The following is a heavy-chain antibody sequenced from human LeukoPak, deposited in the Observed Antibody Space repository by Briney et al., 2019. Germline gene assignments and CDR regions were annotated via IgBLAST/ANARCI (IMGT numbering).Heavy chain of an antibody. Sequence: PSETLSLTCTVSGGSISSGGYYWNWIRQHPGQGLEWIGNIYYSGSTDYNPSLKSRVTISVDTSKNQFSLRLSSVTAADTAVYYCARETGSVHAFDIWGQGTMGTVS. D-gene: IGHD3-10*01. V-gene: IGHV4-31*02. CDR1: GGSISSGGYY. CDR2: IYYSGST. CDR3: ARETGSVHAFDI. J-gene: IGHJ3*02.